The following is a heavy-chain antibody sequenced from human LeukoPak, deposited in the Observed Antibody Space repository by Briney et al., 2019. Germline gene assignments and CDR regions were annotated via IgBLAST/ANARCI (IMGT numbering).Heavy chain of an antibody. J-gene: IGHJ4*02. D-gene: IGHD2-2*01. V-gene: IGHV3-23*01. CDR1: GFTFSNYA. Sequence: GGSLRLSCAASGFTFSNYAMSWVRQAPGKGLEWVSGINVSGGSTFYADSVRGRFTISRDNSKNTLYLQMNSLRAEDTAVYYCAKDQYCASTSCYVGYWGQGTLVTVSS. CDR2: INVSGGST. CDR3: AKDQYCASTSCYVGY.